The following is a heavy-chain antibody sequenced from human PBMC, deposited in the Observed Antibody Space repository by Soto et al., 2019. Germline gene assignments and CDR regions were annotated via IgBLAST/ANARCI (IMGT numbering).Heavy chain of an antibody. CDR1: GYSFAGYW. CDR3: ARQIYDSDTGPNFQYYFDS. D-gene: IGHD3-22*01. Sequence: RGASLKISCKGSGYSFAGYWITWVRQKPGKGLEWMGRIDPSDSQTYYSPSFRGHVTISATKSSTTVFLQWSSLRASDTAMYYCARQIYDSDTGPNFQYYFDSWGQGTPVTVSS. V-gene: IGHV5-10-1*01. J-gene: IGHJ4*02. CDR2: IDPSDSQT.